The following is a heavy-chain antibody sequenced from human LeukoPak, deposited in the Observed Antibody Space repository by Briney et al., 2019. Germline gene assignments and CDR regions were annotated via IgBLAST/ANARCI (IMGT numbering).Heavy chain of an antibody. D-gene: IGHD2-2*01. V-gene: IGHV3-33*08. CDR3: ARDFVRRVVPAASGGMDV. CDR1: GFTVSSNY. CDR2: IWYDGSSK. J-gene: IGHJ6*02. Sequence: GGSLRLSCAASGFTVSSNYMSWVRQAPGKGLEWVAVIWYDGSSKYYADSVKGRFTISRDNSKNTLYLRMNSLRAEDTAVYYCARDFVRRVVPAASGGMDVWGQGTTVTVSS.